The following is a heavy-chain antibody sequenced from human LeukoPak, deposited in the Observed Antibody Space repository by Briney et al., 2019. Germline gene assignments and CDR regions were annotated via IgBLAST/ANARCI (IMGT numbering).Heavy chain of an antibody. V-gene: IGHV4-59*01. J-gene: IGHJ6*03. D-gene: IGHD5-24*01. CDR1: GGAISTDY. Sequence: SETLSLTCTVSGGAISTDYWSWIRQPPGKGLEWIGYIYNSGNTKYSPSLKSRVTISVDTSKNQFSLRLNSLTAADTAVYYCARATMASYYYSLNVWGKGTTVTVSS. CDR3: ARATMASYYYSLNV. CDR2: IYNSGNT.